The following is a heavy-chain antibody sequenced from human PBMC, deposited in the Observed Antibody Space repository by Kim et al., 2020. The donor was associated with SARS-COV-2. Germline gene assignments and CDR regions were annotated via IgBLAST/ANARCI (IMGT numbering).Heavy chain of an antibody. CDR2: ISGSGGST. V-gene: IGHV3-23*01. CDR3: AKVPKTIVLMVYDKPHFDY. Sequence: GGSLRLSCAASGFTFSSYAMSWVRQAPGKGLEWVSAISGSGGSTYYADSVKGRFTISRDNSKNTLYLQMNSLRAEDTAVYYCAKVPKTIVLMVYDKPHFDYWGQGTLVTVSS. J-gene: IGHJ4*02. CDR1: GFTFSSYA. D-gene: IGHD2-8*01.